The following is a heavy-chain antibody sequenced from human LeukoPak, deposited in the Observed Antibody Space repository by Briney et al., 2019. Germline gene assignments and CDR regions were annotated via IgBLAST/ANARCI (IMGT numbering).Heavy chain of an antibody. V-gene: IGHV3-21*01. CDR1: GFTFSSYS. CDR3: AREAERGDGSSYYGYYFDY. CDR2: ISTSSTYI. D-gene: IGHD3-22*01. Sequence: PGGSLRLSCEASGFTFSSYSMNWVRQAPGKGLEWVSSISTSSTYIYYADSVKGRFTISRDSAKNSLYLQMNSLRAEDTAVYYCAREAERGDGSSYYGYYFDYWGQGALVTVSS. J-gene: IGHJ4*02.